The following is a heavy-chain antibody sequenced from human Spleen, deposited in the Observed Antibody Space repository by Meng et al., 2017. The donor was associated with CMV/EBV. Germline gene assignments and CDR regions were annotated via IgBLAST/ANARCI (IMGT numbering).Heavy chain of an antibody. Sequence: TCAVYGGSFSGYYWSWIRQPPGKGLEWIGEINHSGSTNYNPSLKSRVTISVDTSKNQFSLKLSSVTAADTAVYYCASIGGHSSFSDYWGQGTLVTVSS. D-gene: IGHD6-13*01. V-gene: IGHV4-34*01. CDR2: INHSGST. CDR1: GGSFSGYY. J-gene: IGHJ4*02. CDR3: ASIGGHSSFSDY.